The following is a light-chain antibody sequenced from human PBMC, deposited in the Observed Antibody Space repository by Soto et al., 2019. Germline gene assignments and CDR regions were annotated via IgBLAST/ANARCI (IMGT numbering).Light chain of an antibody. J-gene: IGLJ2*01. CDR2: YDN. V-gene: IGLV3-21*04. CDR3: QVWDSSSDHVV. CDR1: NIGSKS. Sequence: SYELTQPPSVSVAPGKTARITCGGNNIGSKSVHWYQQKPGQAPVLVIYYDNDRPSGIPERFSGSNSGNTATLTISRVEAGDEADYYCQVWDSSSDHVVFGGGTK.